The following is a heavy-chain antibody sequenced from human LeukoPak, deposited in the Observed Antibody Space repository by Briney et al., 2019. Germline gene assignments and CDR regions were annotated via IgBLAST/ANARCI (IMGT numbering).Heavy chain of an antibody. V-gene: IGHV3-23*01. CDR1: GFTFSSYA. CDR3: ASENYYDSSGYSLNFDY. CDR2: ISSSGGST. J-gene: IGHJ4*02. D-gene: IGHD3-22*01. Sequence: GGSLRLSCAASGFTFSSYAMNWVRQAPGKGLEWVSSISSSGGSTYYADSVKGRFTISRDNSKNTLYLQMNSLRAEDTAVYYCASENYYDSSGYSLNFDYWGQGTLVTVSS.